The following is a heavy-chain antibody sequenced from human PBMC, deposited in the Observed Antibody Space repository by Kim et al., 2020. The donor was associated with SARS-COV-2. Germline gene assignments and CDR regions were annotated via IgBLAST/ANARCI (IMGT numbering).Heavy chain of an antibody. Sequence: GGSLRLSCAASGFTVSSNYMSWVRQAPGKGLEWVSVIYSGGTTYYADSVKGRFTISRDNSKNTVYLQMNSLRAEDTAVYYCARDRNDNVWGRYHLWGQGTLVTVSS. D-gene: IGHD3-16*02. J-gene: IGHJ1*01. V-gene: IGHV3-53*01. CDR1: GFTVSSNY. CDR2: IYSGGTT. CDR3: ARDRNDNVWGRYHL.